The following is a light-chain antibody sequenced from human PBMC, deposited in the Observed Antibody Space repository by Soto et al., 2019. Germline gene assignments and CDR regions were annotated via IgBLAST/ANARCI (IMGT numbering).Light chain of an antibody. V-gene: IGLV1-40*01. CDR1: SSNIGAGYD. CDR2: GNS. CDR3: QSYDSSLSGSYV. J-gene: IGLJ1*01. Sequence: VLTQPPSVSGAPGQRVTISCTGSSSNIGAGYDVHWYQQLPGTAPKLLIYGNSNRPSGVPDRFSGSKSGTSASLAITGLQAEDEADYYCQSYDSSLSGSYVFGTGTKVTVL.